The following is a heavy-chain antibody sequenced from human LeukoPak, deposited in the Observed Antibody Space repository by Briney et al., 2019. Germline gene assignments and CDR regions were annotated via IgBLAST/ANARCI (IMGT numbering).Heavy chain of an antibody. CDR1: GYTFTSYG. CDR3: ARDPTITNFGVVTGPPDWFDP. CDR2: ISAYNGNT. Sequence: ASVKVSCKASGYTFTSYGISWVRQAPGQGLEWMGWISAYNGNTNYAQKLQGRVTMTTDTSTSTAYMELRSLRSDDTAVYYCARDPTITNFGVVTGPPDWFDPWGQGTLVTVSS. J-gene: IGHJ5*02. D-gene: IGHD3-3*01. V-gene: IGHV1-18*01.